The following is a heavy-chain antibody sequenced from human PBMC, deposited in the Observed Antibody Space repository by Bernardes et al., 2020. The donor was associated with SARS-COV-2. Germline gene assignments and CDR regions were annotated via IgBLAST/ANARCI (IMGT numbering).Heavy chain of an antibody. CDR1: GYTFTNYG. V-gene: IGHV1-18*04. J-gene: IGHJ4*02. Sequence: SVKVSCKASGYTFTNYGIGWVRQAPGHGLEWLGWISGYNGNTNYARHLQDRVSMTIDISTNTAFMELRRLRSDDTAVYYCARVEGFCSGGTCFSLFYFDHWGQGTLVSVSS. D-gene: IGHD2-15*01. CDR3: ARVEGFCSGGTCFSLFYFDH. CDR2: ISGYNGNT.